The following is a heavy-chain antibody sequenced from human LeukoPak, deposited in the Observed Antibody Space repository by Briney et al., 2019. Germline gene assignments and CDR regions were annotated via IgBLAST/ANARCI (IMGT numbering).Heavy chain of an antibody. V-gene: IGHV3-23*01. D-gene: IGHD6-19*01. CDR3: AKDHLPGIVVADRDY. Sequence: GGSLRLSCAASGFTFSSYGMSWVRQAPGKELEWVSAISGSGGSTYYADSVKGRFTISRDNSKNTLYLQMNSLRAEDTAVYYCAKDHLPGIVVADRDYWGQGTLVTVSS. CDR1: GFTFSSYG. CDR2: ISGSGGST. J-gene: IGHJ4*02.